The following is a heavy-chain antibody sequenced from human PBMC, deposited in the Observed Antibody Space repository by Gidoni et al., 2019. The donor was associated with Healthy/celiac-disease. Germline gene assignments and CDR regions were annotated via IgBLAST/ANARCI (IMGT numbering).Heavy chain of an antibody. CDR2: ISYDGSNK. V-gene: IGHV3-30*01. D-gene: IGHD3-16*01. CDR1: GFTFSSYA. CDR3: ARVRGGALSYYYYGMDV. Sequence: GVVQPGRSLRLSCAASGFTFSSYAMHWVRQAPGKGLEWVAVISYDGSNKYYADSVKGRFTISRDNSKNTLYLQMNSLRAEDTAVYYCARVRGGALSYYYYGMDVWGQGTTVTVSS. J-gene: IGHJ6*02.